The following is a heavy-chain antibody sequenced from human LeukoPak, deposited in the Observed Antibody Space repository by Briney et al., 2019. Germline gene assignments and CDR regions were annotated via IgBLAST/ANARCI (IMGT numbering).Heavy chain of an antibody. CDR3: AKDHAPRYYDFWSGYSWFDP. D-gene: IGHD3-3*01. Sequence: GGSLRLSCAASGFTFSSYAMSWVRQAPGKGLEWVSAISGSGGSTYYADSVKGRFTISRDNSKNTLYLQMNSLIAEDTAVYYCAKDHAPRYYDFWSGYSWFDPWGQGTLVTVSS. CDR1: GFTFSSYA. V-gene: IGHV3-23*01. J-gene: IGHJ5*02. CDR2: ISGSGGST.